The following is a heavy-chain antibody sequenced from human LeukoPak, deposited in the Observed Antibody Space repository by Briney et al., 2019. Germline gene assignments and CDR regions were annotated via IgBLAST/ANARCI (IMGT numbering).Heavy chain of an antibody. D-gene: IGHD2-2*01. CDR1: GYTFTSYG. J-gene: IGHJ4*02. CDR2: ISAYNGNT. V-gene: IGHV1-18*01. Sequence: GASVKVSCKASGYTFTSYGISWVRQAPGQGLEWMGWISAYNGNTNYAQKLQGRVTMTEDTSTDTAYMELSSLRSEDTAVYYCATDPHSYCSSTSCQFDYWGQGTLVTVSS. CDR3: ATDPHSYCSSTSCQFDY.